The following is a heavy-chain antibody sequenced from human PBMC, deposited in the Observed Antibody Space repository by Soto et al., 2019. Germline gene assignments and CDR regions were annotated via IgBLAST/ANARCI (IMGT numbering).Heavy chain of an antibody. J-gene: IGHJ4*02. V-gene: IGHV2-5*02. CDR2: IYWDDEK. Sequence: ITLKESGPTLVKPTQTLTLTCTFSGFSLSTSGVAVGWIRQPPGKALEWLAVIYWDDEKRYSPSLQSRLTVTNDTSKNHVVLTMTNMDPVDTATYYCAHRTYYTSGRQFDYWGQGTLFTVSS. CDR3: AHRTYYTSGRQFDY. D-gene: IGHD3-10*01. CDR1: GFSLSTSGVA.